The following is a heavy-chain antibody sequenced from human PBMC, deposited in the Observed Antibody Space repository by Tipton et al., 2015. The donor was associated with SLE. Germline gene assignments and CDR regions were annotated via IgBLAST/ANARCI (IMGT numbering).Heavy chain of an antibody. CDR3: ARVNYDFWSGYFDY. CDR1: GGSISSGGYS. CDR2: IYHSGST. Sequence: TLSLTCAVSGGSISSGGYSWSWIRQPPGKGLEWIGYIYHSGSTYYNPSLKSRITISVDRSKNQFSLKLSSVTVADTAVYYCARVNYDFWSGYFDYWGQGTLVTVSS. J-gene: IGHJ4*02. V-gene: IGHV4-30-2*01. D-gene: IGHD3-3*01.